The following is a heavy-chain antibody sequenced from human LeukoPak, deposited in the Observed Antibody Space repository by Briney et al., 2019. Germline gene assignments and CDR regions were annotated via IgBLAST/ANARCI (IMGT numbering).Heavy chain of an antibody. CDR1: GFTFSSYE. D-gene: IGHD2-15*01. Sequence: GGSLRLSCAASGFTFSSYEMNWVRQAPGKGLEWVSYISSSGSTIYYADSVKGRFTISRDNSKNTLYLQMNSLRAEDTAVYHCAKDDRIVVVVAATHTDYWGQGTLVTVSS. CDR3: AKDDRIVVVVAATHTDY. CDR2: ISSSGSTI. V-gene: IGHV3-48*03. J-gene: IGHJ4*02.